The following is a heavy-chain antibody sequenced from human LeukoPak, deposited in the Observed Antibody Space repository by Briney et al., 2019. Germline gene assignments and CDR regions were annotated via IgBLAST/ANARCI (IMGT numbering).Heavy chain of an antibody. J-gene: IGHJ4*02. CDR1: GGSISNYY. V-gene: IGHV4-59*01. CDR3: ARGPTRYYFDY. Sequence: SETLSLTCTDSGGSISNYYWSWIRQPPGRGLEWIGYVYSSGSTNYNPSLKSRVTISVDTSKNQLSLKLSSVSAADTAVYYCARGPTRYYFDYWGQGTLVTVSS. CDR2: VYSSGST.